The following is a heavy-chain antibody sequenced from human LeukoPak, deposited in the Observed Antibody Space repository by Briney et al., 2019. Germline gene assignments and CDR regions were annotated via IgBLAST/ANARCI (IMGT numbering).Heavy chain of an antibody. D-gene: IGHD3-10*01. CDR3: TTDSPYGSGSYYNVLTETPFDF. V-gene: IGHV3-15*01. CDR1: GFAFSNAW. Sequence: GGSLRLSCAASGFAFSNAWMSWVRQAPGKGREWVGCFKCKTDDGTTDYAAPVKGRFTISRGASKNTLYLQMNSVKTEDTAVYYCTTDSPYGSGSYYNVLTETPFDFYGQGTLATVSS. J-gene: IGHJ4*02. CDR2: FKCKTDDGTT.